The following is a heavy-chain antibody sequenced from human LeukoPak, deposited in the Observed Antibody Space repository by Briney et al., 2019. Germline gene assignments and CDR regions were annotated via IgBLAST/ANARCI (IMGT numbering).Heavy chain of an antibody. J-gene: IGHJ4*02. V-gene: IGHV3-21*01. Sequence: GGSLRLSCAASGFTFSSYSMNWVRQAPGKGLEWVSSISSSSYIYYADSVKGRFTIPRDNAKNSLYLQMNSLRAEATAAYYCARERVYYYDSSGYSLDYWGQGTLVTVSS. CDR1: GFTFSSYS. CDR2: ISSSSYI. D-gene: IGHD3-22*01. CDR3: ARERVYYYDSSGYSLDY.